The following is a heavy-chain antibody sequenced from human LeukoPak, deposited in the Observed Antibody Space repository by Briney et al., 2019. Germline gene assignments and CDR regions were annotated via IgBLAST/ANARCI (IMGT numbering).Heavy chain of an antibody. J-gene: IGHJ4*02. CDR2: ICGSGGST. CDR1: GFTFSSYA. CDR3: AKDLYYYVSSGH. D-gene: IGHD3-22*01. V-gene: IGHV3-23*01. Sequence: GGSLRLSCAASGFTFSSYAMSWVRQAPGKGLEWVSAICGSGGSTYYADSVKGRFTISRDNSKNTLYLQMNSLRAEDTAVYYCAKDLYYYVSSGHWGQGTLVTVSS.